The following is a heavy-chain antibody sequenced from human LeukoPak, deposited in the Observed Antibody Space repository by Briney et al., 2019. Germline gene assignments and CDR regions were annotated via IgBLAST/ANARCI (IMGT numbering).Heavy chain of an antibody. D-gene: IGHD3-10*01. V-gene: IGHV3-23*01. J-gene: IGHJ4*02. CDR2: ITGGGDGT. CDR1: GFTFSSYA. Sequence: PGGSLRLSCAASGFTFSSYAMMWVRQSQEKGLEWVSSITGGGDGTYYADSVRGRFTISRDNSKNTLYLKMNSLRAEDTAVYFCVKGFVNPIYYFEYWGQGTLVTVSS. CDR3: VKGFVNPIYYFEY.